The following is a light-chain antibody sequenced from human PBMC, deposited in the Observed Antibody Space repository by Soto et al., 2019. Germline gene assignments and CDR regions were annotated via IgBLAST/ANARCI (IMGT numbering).Light chain of an antibody. CDR2: DVS. CDR3: CSYAGVYTFWV. Sequence: QSALTQPRSVSGSPGQSVTISCTGTSSDVGGYNYVSWYQLHPGKAPKLMIYDVSKRPSGVPDRFSGSKSGNTASLTISGLQAEDEADYYCCSYAGVYTFWVFGGGTKVTVL. J-gene: IGLJ3*02. V-gene: IGLV2-11*01. CDR1: SSDVGGYNY.